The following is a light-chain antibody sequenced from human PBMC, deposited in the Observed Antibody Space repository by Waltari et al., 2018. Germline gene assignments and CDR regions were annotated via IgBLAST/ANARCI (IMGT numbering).Light chain of an antibody. Sequence: QSALTQPASVSGSPGQSITISCTGTSSDVGGYNYVSWYQQHPGKAPKLMIYDVTKRPSGVSTRFSGSTSGNTASLTISGLQAEDEADYYCSSFTSSSTLRVFGGGTKLTVL. CDR2: DVT. V-gene: IGLV2-14*01. J-gene: IGLJ3*02. CDR3: SSFTSSSTLRV. CDR1: SSDVGGYNY.